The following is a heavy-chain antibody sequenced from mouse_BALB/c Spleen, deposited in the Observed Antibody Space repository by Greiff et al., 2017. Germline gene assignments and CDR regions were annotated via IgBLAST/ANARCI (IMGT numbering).Heavy chain of an antibody. Sequence: DVKLVESGGGLVQPGGSLKLSCAASGFTFSSYTMSWVRQTPEKRLEWVAYISNGGGSTYYPDTVKGRFTISRDNAKNTLYLQMSSLKSEDTAMYYCARQNGYYGMDYWGQGTSVTVSS. J-gene: IGHJ4*01. V-gene: IGHV5-12-2*01. CDR3: ARQNGYYGMDY. CDR2: ISNGGGST. CDR1: GFTFSSYT.